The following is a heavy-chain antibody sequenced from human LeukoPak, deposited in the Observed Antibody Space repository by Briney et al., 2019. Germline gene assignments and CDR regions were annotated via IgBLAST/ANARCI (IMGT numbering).Heavy chain of an antibody. CDR2: IRYDGSNK. J-gene: IGHJ4*02. Sequence: PGGSLRLSCAASGFTFSSYGMHWVRQAPGKELEWVAFIRYDGSNKYYADSVKGRFTISRDNSKNTLYLQMNSLRVDDTAVYYCARSGYGDFDYWGQGARVTVSS. D-gene: IGHD5-12*01. V-gene: IGHV3-30*02. CDR3: ARSGYGDFDY. CDR1: GFTFSSYG.